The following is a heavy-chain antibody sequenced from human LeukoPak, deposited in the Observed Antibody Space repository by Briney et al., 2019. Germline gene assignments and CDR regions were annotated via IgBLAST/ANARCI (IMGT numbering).Heavy chain of an antibody. CDR1: GFIFSNYW. V-gene: IGHV3-74*01. D-gene: IGHD3/OR15-3a*01. CDR2: IKSDGSNT. J-gene: IGHJ4*02. Sequence: GGSLRLSCAASGFIFSNYWMHWVRQAPGKGLVWVSRIKSDGSNTNYADSVKGRFTISRDNAKNSLYLQMNSLRDEDTAVYYCARAFGLTDYWGQGTLVTVSS. CDR3: ARAFGLTDY.